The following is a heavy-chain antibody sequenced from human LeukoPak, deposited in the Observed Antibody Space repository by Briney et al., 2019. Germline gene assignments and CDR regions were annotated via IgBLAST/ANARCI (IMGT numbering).Heavy chain of an antibody. Sequence: GASVKVSCKASGYTFTGYYMHWVRQAPGQGLEWMGWINPNSGGTNYAQKFQGRVTMTRDTSISTAYMELSRLRSDDTAVYYCAGDFNVLRFLEWQNPGLDYYYYYGMDVWGQGTTVTVSS. CDR3: AGDFNVLRFLEWQNPGLDYYYYYGMDV. CDR1: GYTFTGYY. V-gene: IGHV1-2*02. D-gene: IGHD3-3*01. CDR2: INPNSGGT. J-gene: IGHJ6*02.